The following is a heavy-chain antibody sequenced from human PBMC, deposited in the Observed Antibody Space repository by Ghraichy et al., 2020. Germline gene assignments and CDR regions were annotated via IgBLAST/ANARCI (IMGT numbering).Heavy chain of an antibody. CDR1: SATFSTHV. CDR2: ISAYNGNT. CDR3: ARDRSSGWLFH. V-gene: IGHV1-18*04. D-gene: IGHD6-19*01. Sequence: ASVKVSCKVSSATFSTHVTSLVRLSPRQVLERMGWISAYNGNTNYAQKLQGRVTMTTDTSTSTAYMELRSLRSDDTAVYYCARDRSSGWLFHWGQGTLVTVAS. J-gene: IGHJ4*02.